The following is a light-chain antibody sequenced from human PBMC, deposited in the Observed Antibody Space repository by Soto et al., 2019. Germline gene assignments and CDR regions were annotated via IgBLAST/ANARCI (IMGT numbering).Light chain of an antibody. CDR1: SSNIGAGHD. V-gene: IGLV1-40*01. J-gene: IGLJ1*01. CDR2: GNG. Sequence: QSVLTQPPSVSGAPGQRVTISCTGSSSNIGAGHDVHWYQQLPGTAPKLLIYGNGNRPSGVPDRFSGSKSGTSASLAITGLQAEDEADYYCQSYDSGLSGSEVFRTGTKVTVL. CDR3: QSYDSGLSGSEV.